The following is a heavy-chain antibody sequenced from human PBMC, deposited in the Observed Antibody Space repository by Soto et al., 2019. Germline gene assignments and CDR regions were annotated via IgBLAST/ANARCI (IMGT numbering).Heavy chain of an antibody. V-gene: IGHV4-30-4*01. CDR3: ARDGMAYYYGMDV. CDR1: GGSISSGDYY. Sequence: SETLSLTCTVSGGSISSGDYYWSWIRQPPGKGLEWIGYIYYSGSTYYNPSLKSRVTISVDTSKNQFSLKLSSVTAADTAVYYCARDGMAYYYGMDVWGQGTTVTVSS. D-gene: IGHD2-8*01. CDR2: IYYSGST. J-gene: IGHJ6*02.